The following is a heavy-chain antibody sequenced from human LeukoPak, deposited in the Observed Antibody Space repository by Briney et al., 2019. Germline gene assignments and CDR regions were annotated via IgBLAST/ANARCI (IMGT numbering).Heavy chain of an antibody. CDR1: GASISSYY. CDR2: VYTSGNT. J-gene: IGHJ4*02. CDR3: ARELAAAGGRYFDY. V-gene: IGHV4-4*07. Sequence: SETLSLTCTVSGASISSYYWSWIRQPAGKGLEWIGRVYTSGNTNYNPSLKSRVTMSVDTSKNQFSLNLTSVSAADTAVYYCARELAAAGGRYFDYWGQGTLVTVSS. D-gene: IGHD6-13*01.